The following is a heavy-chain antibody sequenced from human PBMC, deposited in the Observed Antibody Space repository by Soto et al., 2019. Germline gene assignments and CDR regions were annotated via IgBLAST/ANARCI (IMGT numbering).Heavy chain of an antibody. CDR2: IYHSGST. V-gene: IGHV4-4*02. CDR1: GGSISSSNW. CDR3: ARPRDVYSTSGAFDI. Sequence: PSETLSLTCAVSGGSISSSNWWSWVRQPPGKGLEWIGEIYHSGSTNYNPSLKSRVTMSVDPSKNQFSLTLTSVTATDTAVYYCARPRDVYSTSGAFDIWGQGTMVTVSS. J-gene: IGHJ3*02. D-gene: IGHD2-2*01.